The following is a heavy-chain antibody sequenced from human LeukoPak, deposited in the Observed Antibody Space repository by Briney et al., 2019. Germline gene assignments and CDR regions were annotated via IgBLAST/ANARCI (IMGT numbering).Heavy chain of an antibody. V-gene: IGHV1-2*02. J-gene: IGHJ2*01. CDR3: ARDLVLNWGSNWYFDL. CDR2: INPNSGGT. Sequence: ASVNVSCKASVYTFTGYYMHWVRQAPGQGLEWMGWINPNSGGTNYAQKFQGRVTMTRDTSISTAYMELSRLRSDDTAVYYCARDLVLNWGSNWYFDLWGRGTLVTVSS. D-gene: IGHD4/OR15-4a*01. CDR1: VYTFTGYY.